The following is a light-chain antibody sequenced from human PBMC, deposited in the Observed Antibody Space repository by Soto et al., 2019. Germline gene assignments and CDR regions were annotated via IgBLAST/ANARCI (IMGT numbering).Light chain of an antibody. Sequence: NFMLTQPHSVSESPGKTVTISGTGSSGSIASGYVQWYQQRPGSAPTTLIYEDNQRPAGVTDRFSGSIDSSSNSASLTISGLRPEDEADYYCQSSDGNNMVFGGGTKLTVL. CDR3: QSSDGNNMV. J-gene: IGLJ2*01. V-gene: IGLV6-57*02. CDR2: EDN. CDR1: SGSIASGY.